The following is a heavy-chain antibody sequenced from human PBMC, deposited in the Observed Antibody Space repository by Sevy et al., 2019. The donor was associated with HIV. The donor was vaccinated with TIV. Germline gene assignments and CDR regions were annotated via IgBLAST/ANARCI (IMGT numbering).Heavy chain of an antibody. CDR3: ARDYASGSHSIMGGY. D-gene: IGHD3-10*01. Sequence: ASVKVSCKASGDTFFSYLITWVRQAPGQGLEWMGTIIPIYNTPVYGQKFQGRVTITADESTTTAYMELSSLKSEDTAVYYCARDYASGSHSIMGGYRGQGTLVTVSS. V-gene: IGHV1-69*13. CDR2: IIPIYNTP. CDR1: GDTFFSYL. J-gene: IGHJ4*02.